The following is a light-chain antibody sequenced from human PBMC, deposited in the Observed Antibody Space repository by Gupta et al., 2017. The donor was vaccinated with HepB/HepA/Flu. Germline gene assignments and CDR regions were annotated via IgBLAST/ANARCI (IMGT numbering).Light chain of an antibody. CDR1: SNKGGNQG. Sequence: QAGLTQPPSVSQGLRQTATLTCTGNSNKGGNQGAACLQHNQGHPPKLLYYRNNSRAPGIAERFSASRSATTASLTITGLQPDDEADYYCAAWDSSLSAVVFGGGTKLTVL. V-gene: IGLV10-54*04. J-gene: IGLJ3*02. CDR2: RNN. CDR3: AAWDSSLSAVV.